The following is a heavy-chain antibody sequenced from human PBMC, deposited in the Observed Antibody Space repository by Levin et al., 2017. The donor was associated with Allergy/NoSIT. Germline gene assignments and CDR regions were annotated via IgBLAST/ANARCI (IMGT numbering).Heavy chain of an antibody. J-gene: IGHJ4*02. CDR1: GDSVSSNSAV. Sequence: SQTLSLPCAISGDSVSSNSAVWNWIRQSPSRGLEWLGRTYYKSKWYYNYAVSVKSRITINPDTSKNQFSLQLNSLTPEDTAVYYCARGDQSASIWGQGTLVTVSS. V-gene: IGHV6-1*01. CDR2: TYYKSKWYY. CDR3: ARGDQSASI.